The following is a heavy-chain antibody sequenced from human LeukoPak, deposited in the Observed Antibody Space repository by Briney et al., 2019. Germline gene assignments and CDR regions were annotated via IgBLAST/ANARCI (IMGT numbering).Heavy chain of an antibody. CDR3: ARIDFWSGYFDY. J-gene: IGHJ4*02. CDR1: GYSLSSGYY. Sequence: SETLSLTCAVSGYSLSSGYYWGWSRQPPGKGLEWIGSIYHSGSTYYNPSLKSRVNISVDTSKNQFSLKLSSVTAADTAVYYCARIDFWSGYFDYWGQGTLVTDSS. CDR2: IYHSGST. V-gene: IGHV4-38-2*01. D-gene: IGHD3-3*01.